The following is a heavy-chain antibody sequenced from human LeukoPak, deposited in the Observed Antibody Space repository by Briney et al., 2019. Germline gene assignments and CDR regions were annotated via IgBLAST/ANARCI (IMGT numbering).Heavy chain of an antibody. CDR3: AREAGTAMAPFDY. CDR2: INPSGGST. Sequence: ASVKVSCKASGYTFTSYYIHWVRQAPGQGLEWMGIINPSGGSTSYAQKFQGRVTMTRDTSTSTVYMELSSLRSEDTAVYYCAREAGTAMAPFDYWAREPWSPSPQ. CDR1: GYTFTSYY. D-gene: IGHD5-18*01. V-gene: IGHV1-46*01. J-gene: IGHJ4*02.